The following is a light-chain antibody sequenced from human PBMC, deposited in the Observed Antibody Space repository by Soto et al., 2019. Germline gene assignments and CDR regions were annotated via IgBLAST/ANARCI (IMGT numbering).Light chain of an antibody. CDR1: QKINFN. V-gene: IGKV3D-15*01. CDR3: QQYHNWPPLT. Sequence: ETLMTQSPAALSASPGERVTLSCRASQKINFNLAWYQQKPGQAPRVLIYGASSRASGIPDRFSGSGSGTDFTLTISRLEHDDFAFYYCQQYHNWPPLTFGGGTRVEIK. CDR2: GAS. J-gene: IGKJ4*01.